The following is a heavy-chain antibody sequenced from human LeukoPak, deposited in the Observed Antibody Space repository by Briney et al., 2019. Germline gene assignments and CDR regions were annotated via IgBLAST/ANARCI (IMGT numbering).Heavy chain of an antibody. V-gene: IGHV6-1*01. CDR1: GDSVSTNTGA. CDR2: THYRSRWYA. CDR3: VRGFSDHGLDY. Sequence: SQTLSLTCAISGDSVSTNTGAWNWIRQSPSRGLEWLGRTHYRSRWYAEYAPSVKGPMTIDPDTSKNQFSMQLNSVTPDDTAVYYCVRGFSDHGLDYWDQGNLVTVSS. J-gene: IGHJ4*02. D-gene: IGHD5-12*01.